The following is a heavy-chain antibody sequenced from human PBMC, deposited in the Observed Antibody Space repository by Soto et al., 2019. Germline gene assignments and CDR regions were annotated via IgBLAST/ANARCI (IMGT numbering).Heavy chain of an antibody. V-gene: IGHV3-15*01. CDR2: IKSKTDGGTT. J-gene: IGHJ4*02. Sequence: GSLRLSCAASGFTFSNAWMSWVRQAPGKGLEWVGRIKSKTDGGTTDYAAPVKGRFTISRDDSKNTLYLQMNSLKTEDTAVYYCTTEIYDYGDSYYFDYWGQGTLVTVSS. D-gene: IGHD4-17*01. CDR3: TTEIYDYGDSYYFDY. CDR1: GFTFSNAW.